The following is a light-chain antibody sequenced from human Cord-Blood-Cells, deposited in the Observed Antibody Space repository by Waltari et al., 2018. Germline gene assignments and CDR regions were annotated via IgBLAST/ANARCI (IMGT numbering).Light chain of an antibody. CDR1: QSISSY. CDR3: QQSYSTPRT. Sequence: DIQLPQSPSSRPASVGDRVTITCRASQSISSYLNWYQQKPGKAPKLLIYAASSLQSGVPSRFSGSGSGTDFTLTISSLQPEDFATYYCQQSYSTPRTFGQGTKVEIK. CDR2: AAS. J-gene: IGKJ1*01. V-gene: IGKV1-39*01.